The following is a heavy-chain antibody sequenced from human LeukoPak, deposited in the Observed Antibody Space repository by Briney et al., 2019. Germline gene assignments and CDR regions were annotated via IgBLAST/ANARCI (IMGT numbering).Heavy chain of an antibody. V-gene: IGHV7-4-1*02. CDR3: ARDSRGRDYYDSSGYPY. Sequence: ASVKVSCKASGYTFTSYAMNWVRQAPGQGLEWMGWINTNTGNPTYAQGFTGRFVFSLDTSVSTAYLQISSLKAEDTAVYYCARDSRGRDYYDSSGYPYWGQGTLVTVSS. CDR1: GYTFTSYA. J-gene: IGHJ4*02. CDR2: INTNTGNP. D-gene: IGHD3-22*01.